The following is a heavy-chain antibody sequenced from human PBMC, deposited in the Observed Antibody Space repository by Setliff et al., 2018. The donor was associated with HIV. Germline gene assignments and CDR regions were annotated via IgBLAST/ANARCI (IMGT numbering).Heavy chain of an antibody. CDR1: GFTFCGSA. D-gene: IGHD2-21*02. CDR2: IRSKGYGSAT. V-gene: IGHV3-73*01. Sequence: GGSLRLSCAASGFTFCGSAMHWVRQASGKGLEWVGRIRSKGYGSATAYAASVKGRFTISRDDSKNTAYLQMDSLKTEDTAVYYCMRWGLPYAIDYWGQGMLVTVSS. J-gene: IGHJ4*02. CDR3: MRWGLPYAIDY.